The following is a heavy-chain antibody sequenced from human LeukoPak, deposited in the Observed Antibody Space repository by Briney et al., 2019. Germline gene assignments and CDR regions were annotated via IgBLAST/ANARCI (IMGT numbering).Heavy chain of an antibody. CDR1: GFTVSSNY. CDR3: ARDPDYNDSD. D-gene: IGHD3-22*01. Sequence: GGSLRLSCAASGFTVSSNYMSWVRQAPGKGLEWVSVIYSGGNTYYADSVKGRFTISRDNSKNTLYLQMNSLRADDTAVYYCARDPDYNDSDWGQGTLVTVSS. CDR2: IYSGGNT. J-gene: IGHJ4*02. V-gene: IGHV3-53*01.